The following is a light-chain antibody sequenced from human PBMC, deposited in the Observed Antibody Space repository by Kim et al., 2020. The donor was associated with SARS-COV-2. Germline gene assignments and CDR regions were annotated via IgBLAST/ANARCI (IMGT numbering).Light chain of an antibody. Sequence: QSALTQPASVSGSPGQSITISCTGTVSDVGAYNYVSWYQQYPGKAPKLLIYDVNKRPSGVSNRFSGSKSGNTASLIISGLQAEDETDYYCSSRSSSFTYVFGTGTKVTVL. J-gene: IGLJ1*01. CDR3: SSRSSSFTYV. CDR1: VSDVGAYNY. V-gene: IGLV2-14*03. CDR2: DVN.